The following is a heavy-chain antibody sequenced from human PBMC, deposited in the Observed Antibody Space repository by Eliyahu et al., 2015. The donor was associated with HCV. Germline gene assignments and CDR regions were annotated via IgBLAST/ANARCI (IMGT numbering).Heavy chain of an antibody. V-gene: IGHV1-3*01. Sequence: QVQLVQSGAQVKKPGASVTVSCKTSGYTFSDYTIHWVRQVPGQRLEWMGSINGGNSYTRYSQRFQGRVTITRDSFASTAHMELRRLRSEDTAVYFCARVELLWFAEFWGQGTLVTVSS. CDR3: ARVELLWFAEF. J-gene: IGHJ4*02. CDR1: GYTFSDYT. CDR2: INGGNSYT. D-gene: IGHD3-10*01.